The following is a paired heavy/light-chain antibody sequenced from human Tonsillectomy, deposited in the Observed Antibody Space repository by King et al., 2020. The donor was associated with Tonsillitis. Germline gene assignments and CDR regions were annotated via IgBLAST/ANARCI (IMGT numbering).Heavy chain of an antibody. J-gene: IGHJ4*02. V-gene: IGHV3-64D*06. CDR2: MTRVGSNR. CDR3: STFDY. CDR1: GFTFSTFT. Sequence: EVQLVESGGGLVQPGESLRLSCSASGFTFSTFTMHWVRQAPGKGLEYVSAMTRVGSNRYYADSVKGRFTISRDNSKNTLYLQMTSLRPEDTAVYYCSTFDYWGQGTLVTVSS.
Light chain of an antibody. Sequence: DVVMTQSPLSLPVTLGQPASISCRSSQSLAHSDGNTYLNWFQQRPGQSPRRLIYKVSNRDSGVPDRFSGSGSGTDFTLKISRVEAEDIGFYYCMQDTHWPWTFGQGTKVEIK. J-gene: IGKJ1*01. V-gene: IGKV2-30*02. CDR3: MQDTHWPWT. CDR1: QSLAHSDGNTY. CDR2: KVS.